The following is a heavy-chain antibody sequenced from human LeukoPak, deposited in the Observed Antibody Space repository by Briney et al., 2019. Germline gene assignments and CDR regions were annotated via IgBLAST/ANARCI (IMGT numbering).Heavy chain of an antibody. CDR3: AKEFAVGATYYYYMDV. J-gene: IGHJ6*03. CDR2: IRFDGTSK. Sequence: GGSLRLSCAPSGFTFSNYGLHWVRQAPGKGLEGVAFIRFDGTSKFYADSVKGRFTIFRDDSKNTLYLQMNSLRPEDTAIYYCAKEFAVGATYYYYMDVWGKGTTVTVSS. CDR1: GFTFSNYG. V-gene: IGHV3-30*02. D-gene: IGHD1-26*01.